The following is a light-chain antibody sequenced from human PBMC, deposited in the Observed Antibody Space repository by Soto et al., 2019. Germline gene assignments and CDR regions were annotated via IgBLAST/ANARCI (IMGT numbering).Light chain of an antibody. Sequence: QSVLTQPPSVSGAPGQRVTISCTGSSSNIGARYDVHWYQQFPGTAPQLLIYANTNRPSGVPDRFSGSKSGTSASLAITGVKAEDEDDYYCQSYENSLSGAVLGGGTKMAV. V-gene: IGLV1-40*01. CDR2: ANT. J-gene: IGLJ3*02. CDR3: QSYENSLSGAV. CDR1: SSNIGARYD.